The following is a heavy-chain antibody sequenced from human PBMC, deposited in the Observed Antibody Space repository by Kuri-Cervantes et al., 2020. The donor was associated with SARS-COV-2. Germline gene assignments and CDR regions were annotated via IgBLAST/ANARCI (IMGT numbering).Heavy chain of an antibody. CDR3: ATHRSLRFLEWFRY. CDR2: ISAYNGNT. Sequence: ASVKVSCKASGYTFTSYYMHWVRQAPGQGLEWMGWISAYNGNTNYAQKFQGRVTMTEDTSTDTAYMELSSLRSEDTVVYYCATHRSLRFLEWFRYWGQGTLVTVSS. J-gene: IGHJ4*02. V-gene: IGHV1-18*04. CDR1: GYTFTSYY. D-gene: IGHD3-3*01.